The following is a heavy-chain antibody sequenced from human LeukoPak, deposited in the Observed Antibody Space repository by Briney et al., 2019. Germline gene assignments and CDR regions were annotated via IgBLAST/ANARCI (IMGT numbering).Heavy chain of an antibody. CDR3: TRGYSYGQGWYYYYGMDV. V-gene: IGHV3-73*01. Sequence: GGSLRLSCAASGFTFSGSAMHWVRQASGKGLEWVGRIRSKANSYATAYAASVKGRSTISRDDSKNTAYLQMNSLKTEDTAVYYCTRGYSYGQGWYYYYGMDVWGQGTTVTVSS. CDR2: IRSKANSYAT. J-gene: IGHJ6*02. D-gene: IGHD5-18*01. CDR1: GFTFSGSA.